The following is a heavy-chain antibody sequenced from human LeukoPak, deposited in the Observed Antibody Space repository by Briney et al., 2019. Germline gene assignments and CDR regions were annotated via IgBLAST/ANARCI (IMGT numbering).Heavy chain of an antibody. CDR1: GFTFSRYG. V-gene: IGHV3-30*03. CDR2: ISYDGSNK. J-gene: IGHJ6*02. D-gene: IGHD5-18*01. Sequence: SGGSLRLSCAASGFTFSRYGMHWVSQAPGKGLEWVAVISYDGSNKYYADSVKVRFTSSRYNSKITLYLQMNSLRAEDTAVYYCAREYTAMVTGYYGMDVWGQGTTVTVSS. CDR3: AREYTAMVTGYYGMDV.